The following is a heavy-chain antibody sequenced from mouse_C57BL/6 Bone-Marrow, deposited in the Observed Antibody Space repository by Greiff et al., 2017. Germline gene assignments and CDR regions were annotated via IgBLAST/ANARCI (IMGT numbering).Heavy chain of an antibody. CDR1: GYTFTSYW. CDR2: IHPNSGST. Sequence: QVQLQQPGAELVKPGASVKLSCKASGYTFTSYWMHWVKQRPGQGLEWIGMIHPNSGSTNYNEKFKSKATLTVDKSSSTAYMQLSRLTSEDSAVYYCAREGLIWSFDYWGQGTTLTVSS. CDR3: AREGLIWSFDY. V-gene: IGHV1-64*01. D-gene: IGHD2-1*01. J-gene: IGHJ2*01.